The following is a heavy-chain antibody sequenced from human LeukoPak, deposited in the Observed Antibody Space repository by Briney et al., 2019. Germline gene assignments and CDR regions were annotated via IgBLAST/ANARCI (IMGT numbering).Heavy chain of an antibody. V-gene: IGHV3-30*03. CDR2: MSFDVNNK. D-gene: IGHD2-2*02. J-gene: IGHJ4*02. CDR3: ARGFCTSSSCYNDY. CDR1: GFTFNNYV. Sequence: GGSLRLSCAASGFTFNNYVMSWVRQAPGKGLEWVATMSFDVNNKYYADSVRGRFTISRDNSKNTLYLQMNSLRAEDTAVYSCARGFCTSSSCYNDYWGQGTLVTVSS.